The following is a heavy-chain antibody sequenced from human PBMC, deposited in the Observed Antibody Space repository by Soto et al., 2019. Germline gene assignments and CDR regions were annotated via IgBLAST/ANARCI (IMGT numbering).Heavy chain of an antibody. J-gene: IGHJ6*02. CDR3: TTDPSIVGATTHSSFYYYYGMDV. D-gene: IGHD1-26*01. Sequence: GGSLRLSCAASGFTFSNAWMNWVRQAPGKGLEWVGRIKSKTDGGTTDYAAPVKGRFTISRDDSKNTLYLQMNSLKTEDTAVYYCTTDPSIVGATTHSSFYYYYGMDVWGQGTTVTVSS. V-gene: IGHV3-15*07. CDR1: GFTFSNAW. CDR2: IKSKTDGGTT.